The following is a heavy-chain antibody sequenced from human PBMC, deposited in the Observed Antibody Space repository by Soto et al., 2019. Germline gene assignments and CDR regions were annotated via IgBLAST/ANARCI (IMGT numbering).Heavy chain of an antibody. V-gene: IGHV4-30-4*01. CDR1: GGSISSGDYY. CDR2: IYYSGSA. CDR3: ARATVFGVNWFDP. Sequence: SETLSLTCTVSGGSISSGDYYWSWIRQSPGKGLEWIGYIYYSGSAYYNPSLESRVIISIDTSRNQFSLKLTSVTAADTAVYFCARATVFGVNWFDPWGQGTLVTVSS. D-gene: IGHD3-3*01. J-gene: IGHJ5*02.